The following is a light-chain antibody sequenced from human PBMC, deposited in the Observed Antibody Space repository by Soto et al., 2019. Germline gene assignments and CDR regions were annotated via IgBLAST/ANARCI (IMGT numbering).Light chain of an antibody. CDR2: KAS. CDR1: QSISSW. CDR3: QQDNSSLA. Sequence: DIQMTQSPSTLSASVGDRVTITCRASQSISSWLAWYQQKPGKAPKLLIYKASSLESGVPSRFSGSGSGTEFTLTISSLQPDDFATYYCQQDNSSLAFGQGTKVEIK. J-gene: IGKJ1*01. V-gene: IGKV1-5*03.